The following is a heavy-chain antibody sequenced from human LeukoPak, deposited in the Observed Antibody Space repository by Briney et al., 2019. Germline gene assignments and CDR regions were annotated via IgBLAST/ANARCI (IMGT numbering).Heavy chain of an antibody. Sequence: PGGSLRLSCAASGFTFSTYWMSWVRQAPGKGLEWVANIKQDGSEKYYVDSVKGRFTISRDNAKNSLYLQMNTLRPEDTAVYYCARERKNKYFWSGGDYWVQGTLVTVS. CDR1: GFTFSTYW. J-gene: IGHJ4*02. V-gene: IGHV3-7*01. CDR2: IKQDGSEK. CDR3: ARERKNKYFWSGGDY. D-gene: IGHD3-3*01.